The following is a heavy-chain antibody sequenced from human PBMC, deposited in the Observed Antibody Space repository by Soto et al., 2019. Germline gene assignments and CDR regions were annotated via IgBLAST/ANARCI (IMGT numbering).Heavy chain of an antibody. CDR3: VRDQYFAFVN. CDR2: IRSSPSLI. V-gene: IGHV3-48*04. Sequence: EVQLVESGGGLVQPGGSLRVSCAASGFTFSSYSMNWVRQAPGKGLEWISYIRSSPSLISYADSVKGRFTISRDDAKNSLYLQMNCLRAEDTAVYYCVRDQYFAFVNWGHGTMVTVSS. J-gene: IGHJ3*02. CDR1: GFTFSSYS. D-gene: IGHD2-2*01.